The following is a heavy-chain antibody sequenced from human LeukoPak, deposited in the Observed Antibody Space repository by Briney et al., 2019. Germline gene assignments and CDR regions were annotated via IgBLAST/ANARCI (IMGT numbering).Heavy chain of an antibody. V-gene: IGHV1-46*01. Sequence: GVSVKVSCKASGYTFTSYYMHWVRQAPGQGLEWMGIINPSGGSTSYAQKFQGRVTMTRDTSTSTVYMELSSLRSEDTAVYYCARAVRSGGSPYDFDYWGQGTLVTVSS. J-gene: IGHJ4*02. CDR3: ARAVRSGGSPYDFDY. CDR1: GYTFTSYY. CDR2: INPSGGST. D-gene: IGHD2-15*01.